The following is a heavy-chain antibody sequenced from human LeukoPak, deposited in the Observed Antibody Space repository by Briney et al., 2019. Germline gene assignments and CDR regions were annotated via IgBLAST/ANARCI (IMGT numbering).Heavy chain of an antibody. D-gene: IGHD3-10*01. Sequence: ASETLSLTCSVSGYSISSGYYWGWIRQAPGKGLEWIGNLYHSGSTYYNPSLKSRVSISVDTSKNQFSLNLSSVTAADTAVYYCARDWNDSGTAMDVWGKGTTVTISS. J-gene: IGHJ6*03. CDR3: ARDWNDSGTAMDV. V-gene: IGHV4-38-2*02. CDR1: GYSISSGYY. CDR2: LYHSGST.